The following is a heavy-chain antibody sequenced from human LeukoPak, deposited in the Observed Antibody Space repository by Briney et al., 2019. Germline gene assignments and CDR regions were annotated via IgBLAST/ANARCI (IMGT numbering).Heavy chain of an antibody. CDR3: ARDHLDTISIPPFDY. CDR2: IYHSGST. Sequence: PSETLSLTCTVSGYSISSGYYWGWIRQPPGKGLEWIGSIYHSGSTYYNPSLKSRVTISVDTSKNQFSLKLSSVTAADTAVYYCARDHLDTISIPPFDYWGQGTLVTVSS. D-gene: IGHD3-9*01. J-gene: IGHJ4*02. CDR1: GYSISSGYY. V-gene: IGHV4-38-2*02.